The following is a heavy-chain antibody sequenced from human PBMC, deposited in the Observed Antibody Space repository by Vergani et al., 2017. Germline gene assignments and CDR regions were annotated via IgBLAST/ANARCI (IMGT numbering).Heavy chain of an antibody. V-gene: IGHV2-26*01. CDR1: GFSLSNARMG. CDR3: ARIAPSCGVVIPSDYMDV. Sequence: QVTLKESGPVLVKPTETLTLTCTVSGFSLSNARMGVSWIRQPPGKALEWLAHIFSNDEKSYSTSLKSRVTISKDTSKSQVVLTLTNMDPVDTATYYCARIAPSCGVVIPSDYMDVWGKGTTVTVSS. J-gene: IGHJ6*03. CDR2: IFSNDEK. D-gene: IGHD3-3*01.